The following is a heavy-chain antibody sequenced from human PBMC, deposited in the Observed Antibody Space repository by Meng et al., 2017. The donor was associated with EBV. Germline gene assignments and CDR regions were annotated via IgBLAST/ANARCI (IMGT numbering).Heavy chain of an antibody. J-gene: IGHJ4*02. CDR3: ARGLDYFDY. CDR2: ISAYNGNT. CDR1: GYTFTSYG. Sequence: QLPLGQPVHEGKQPGAAVKGSCKASGYTFTSYGISWVRQAPGQGLEWMGWISAYNGNTNYAQKLQGRVTMTTDTPTSTADMELRSLRSDDTAVYYCARGLDYFDYWGQGTLVTVSS. V-gene: IGHV1-18*01.